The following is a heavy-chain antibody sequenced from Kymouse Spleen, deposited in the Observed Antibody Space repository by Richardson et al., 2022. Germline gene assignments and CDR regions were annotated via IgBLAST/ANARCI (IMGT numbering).Heavy chain of an antibody. CDR3: ARWDYGSGSYYNKTLYYYGMDV. CDR2: IYYSGST. Sequence: QVQLQESGPGLVKPSQTLSLTCTVSGGSISSGGYYWSWIRQHPGKGLEWIGYIYYSGSTYYNPSLKSRVTISVDTSKNQFSLKLSSVTAADTAVYYCARWDYGSGSYYNKTLYYYGMDVWGQGTTVTVSS. V-gene: IGHV4-31*03. CDR1: GGSISSGGYY. J-gene: IGHJ6*02. D-gene: IGHD3-10*01.